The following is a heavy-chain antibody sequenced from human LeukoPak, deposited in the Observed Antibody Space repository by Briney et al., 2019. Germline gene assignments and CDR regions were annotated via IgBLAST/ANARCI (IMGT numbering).Heavy chain of an antibody. CDR3: VSRSSWTYYMGV. CDR1: GFTFSYFE. D-gene: IGHD6-13*01. Sequence: GGSLRLSCAASGFTFSYFEMNWVRQAPGKGLEWISYISSSGSSIYYADSVKGRLAISRDDAKSSFYLQMNGLRAEDTAIYYCVSRSSWTYYMGVWGKGITVTVSS. V-gene: IGHV3-48*03. J-gene: IGHJ6*03. CDR2: ISSSGSSI.